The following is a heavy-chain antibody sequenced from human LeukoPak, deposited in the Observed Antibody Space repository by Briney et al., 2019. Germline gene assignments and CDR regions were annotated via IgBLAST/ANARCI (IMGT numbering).Heavy chain of an antibody. Sequence: ASVKVSCKASGYTFTGYYMHWVRQAPGQGLEWMGWINPNSGGANYAQKFQGRVTMTRDTSISTAYMELSRLRSEDTAVYYCARGTVGAPADFDYWGQGTLVTVSS. D-gene: IGHD1-26*01. CDR3: ARGTVGAPADFDY. CDR2: INPNSGGA. CDR1: GYTFTGYY. V-gene: IGHV1-2*02. J-gene: IGHJ4*02.